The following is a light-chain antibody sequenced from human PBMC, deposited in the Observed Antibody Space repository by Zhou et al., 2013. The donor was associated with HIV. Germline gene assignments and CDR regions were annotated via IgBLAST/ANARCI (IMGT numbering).Light chain of an antibody. V-gene: IGKV3-15*01. Sequence: EIVMTQSSATLSVSPGEGATLSCRASQSVGSNLAWYHQKPGQAPRLLIYGASARATGIPDRFSGSGSGTEFTLTISSLQSEDFAVYYCQQRSNWPPLCSFGQGTKLEIK. CDR1: QSVGSN. J-gene: IGKJ2*04. CDR3: QQRSNWPPLCS. CDR2: GAS.